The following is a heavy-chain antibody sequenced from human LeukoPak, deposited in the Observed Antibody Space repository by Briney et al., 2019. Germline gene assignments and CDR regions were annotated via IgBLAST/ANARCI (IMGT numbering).Heavy chain of an antibody. J-gene: IGHJ6*03. CDR1: GGTFSSYA. CDR2: IISIFGTA. CDR3: ARTGRFLEWLPYYMDV. V-gene: IGHV1-69*13. Sequence: WASVKVSCKASGGTFSSYAISWVRQAPGQGLEWMGGIISIFGTANYAQKFQGRVTITADESTSTAYMELSSLRSEDTAVYYCARTGRFLEWLPYYMDVWGKGTTVTVSS. D-gene: IGHD3-3*01.